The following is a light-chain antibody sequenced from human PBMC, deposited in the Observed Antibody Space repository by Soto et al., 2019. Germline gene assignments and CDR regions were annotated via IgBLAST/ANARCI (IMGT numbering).Light chain of an antibody. CDR1: QGISSY. V-gene: IGKV1-8*01. CDR2: AAS. J-gene: IGKJ4*01. CDR3: QQYSRYPLN. Sequence: AIRMTQSPSSFSASTGDRVTITCRASQGISSYLAWYQQKPGKAPKLLIYAASTLQSGVPSRFSGSGSGADFTLTISCLQSEDFATYYCQQYSRYPLNFGGGTKVDIK.